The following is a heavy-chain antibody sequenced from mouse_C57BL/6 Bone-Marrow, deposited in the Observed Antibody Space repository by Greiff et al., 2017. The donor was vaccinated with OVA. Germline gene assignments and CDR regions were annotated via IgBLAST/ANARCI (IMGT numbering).Heavy chain of an antibody. D-gene: IGHD1-1*01. J-gene: IGHJ3*01. CDR2: INPSSGYT. CDR1: GYTFTSYT. V-gene: IGHV1-4*01. Sequence: VKLMESGAELARPGASVKMSCKASGYTFTSYTMHWVKQRPGQGLEWIGYINPSSGYTKYNQKFKDKATLTADKSSSRAYMQLSSLTSEDSAVYDCARSYYYGSSYWFAYWGQGTLVTVSA. CDR3: ARSYYYGSSYWFAY.